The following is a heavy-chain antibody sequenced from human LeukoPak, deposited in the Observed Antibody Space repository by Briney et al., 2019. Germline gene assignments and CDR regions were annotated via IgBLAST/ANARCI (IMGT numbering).Heavy chain of an antibody. CDR1: GFTVSSKY. CDR2: ISGSGGST. J-gene: IGHJ4*02. V-gene: IGHV3-23*01. CDR3: AKDLGLWFGETLFDY. Sequence: GGSLRLSCAASGFTVSSKYMSWVRQAPGKGLEWVSAISGSGGSTYYADSVKGRFTISRDNSKNTLYLQMNSLRAEDTAVYYCAKDLGLWFGETLFDYWGQGTLVTVSS. D-gene: IGHD3-10*01.